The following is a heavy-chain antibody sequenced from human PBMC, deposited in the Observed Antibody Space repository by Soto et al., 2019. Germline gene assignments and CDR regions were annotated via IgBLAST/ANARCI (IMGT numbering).Heavy chain of an antibody. Sequence: KPSATLSLTCTVSYGSISVSNVFWGWVRQPPGKGLEWIGNIDYSGTAYFNPSLGTRVTFPVDTSKNQFSLTLYSVTAADTAVYYCARTTGRHLDFWGQGILVTVS. V-gene: IGHV4-39*01. CDR2: IDYSGTA. CDR1: YGSISVSNVF. J-gene: IGHJ4*02. D-gene: IGHD4-4*01. CDR3: ARTTGRHLDF.